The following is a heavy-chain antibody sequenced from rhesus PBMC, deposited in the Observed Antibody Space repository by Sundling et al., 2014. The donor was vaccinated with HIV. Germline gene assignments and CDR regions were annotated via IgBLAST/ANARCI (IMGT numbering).Heavy chain of an antibody. CDR3: AKDVLGGDYYDPNY. J-gene: IGHJ4*01. CDR1: GFSFSSYG. V-gene: IGHV3S42*01. CDR2: ISSGGGST. Sequence: EVQLVESGGGLVQPGGSLRLSCAASGFSFSSYGMYWVRQAPGKGLEWISVISSGGGSTYYADSVKGRGFTISRDNSKNTLSLQMNSLRAEDTAVYYCAKDVLGGDYYDPNYWGRGSPGHRLL. D-gene: IGHD3-34*01.